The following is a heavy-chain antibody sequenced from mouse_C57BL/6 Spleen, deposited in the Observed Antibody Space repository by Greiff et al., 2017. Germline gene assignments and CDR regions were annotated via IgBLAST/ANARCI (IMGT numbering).Heavy chain of an antibody. D-gene: IGHD1-1*01. CDR1: GYTFTDYN. CDR2: INPNNGGT. V-gene: IGHV1-18*01. CDR3: ARKFYYYSYYFDY. Sequence: EVKLQESGPELVKPGASVKIPCKASGYTFTDYNMDWVKQSHGKSLEWIGDINPNNGGTIYNQKFKGKATLTVDKSSSTAYMELRSLTSEDTAVYYCARKFYYYSYYFDYWGQGTTLTVSS. J-gene: IGHJ2*01.